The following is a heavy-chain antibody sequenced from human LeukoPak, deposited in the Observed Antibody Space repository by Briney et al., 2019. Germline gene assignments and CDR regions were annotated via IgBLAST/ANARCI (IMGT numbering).Heavy chain of an antibody. V-gene: IGHV4-4*02. D-gene: IGHD1-26*01. CDR1: GGSILSTNW. CDR2: VHLSGAS. CDR3: ARERWALLPFGF. Sequence: PSGTLSLTCAVSGGSILSTNWWSWVRRPPGRGLEWIGEVHLSGASNYNPSHKIRSSMSIDKSRNQLPLERSSVGGADTGNNYWARERWALLPFGFWGQGTLVSVPS. J-gene: IGHJ4*02.